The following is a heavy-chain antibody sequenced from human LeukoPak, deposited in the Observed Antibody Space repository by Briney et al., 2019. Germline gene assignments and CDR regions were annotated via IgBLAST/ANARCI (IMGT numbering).Heavy chain of an antibody. D-gene: IGHD1/OR15-1a*01. CDR2: IRYDGSNK. V-gene: IGHV3-30*02. J-gene: IGHJ3*02. CDR1: GFTFSSYG. CDR3: ARESHSFGGGGWNIHDAFDI. Sequence: GGSLRLSCAASGFTFSSYGMHWVRQAPGKGLEWVAFIRYDGSNKYYADSVKGRFTISRDNAKNSLYLQMNSLRAEDTALYYCARESHSFGGGGWNIHDAFDIWGQGTMVTVSS.